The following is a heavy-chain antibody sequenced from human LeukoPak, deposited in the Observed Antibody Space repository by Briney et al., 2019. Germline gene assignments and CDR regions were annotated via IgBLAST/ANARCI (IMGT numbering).Heavy chain of an antibody. V-gene: IGHV3-74*01. D-gene: IGHD1-26*01. CDR2: INSDGSST. CDR1: GFTFSSYW. CDR3: ARALWELQGNDAFDI. J-gene: IGHJ3*02. Sequence: GGSLRLSCAASGFTFSSYWMHWVRQAPGKGLVWVSRINSDGSSTSYADSVKGRFTISRDNAKNTLYLQMNSLRAEDTAVYYCARALWELQGNDAFDISGQGTMVTVSS.